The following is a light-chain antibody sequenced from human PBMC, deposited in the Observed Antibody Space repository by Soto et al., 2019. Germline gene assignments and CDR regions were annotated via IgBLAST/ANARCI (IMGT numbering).Light chain of an antibody. Sequence: EIVLTQSPATLSVSPGERATLSCRASQTVGNTLAWYQQQPGQTPRLLIYGASTTATGIPVRFSGSGSGTEFTLTIDRLQSEDFAVYYCLHYKDWPRWTFGQGTKVEVK. CDR3: LHYKDWPRWT. V-gene: IGKV3-15*01. CDR2: GAS. J-gene: IGKJ1*01. CDR1: QTVGNT.